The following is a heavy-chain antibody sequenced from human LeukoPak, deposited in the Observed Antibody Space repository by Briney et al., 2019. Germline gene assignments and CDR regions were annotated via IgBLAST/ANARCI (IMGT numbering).Heavy chain of an antibody. CDR2: INHSGNT. CDR1: GGSFSGYY. D-gene: IGHD4-17*01. J-gene: IGHJ4*02. V-gene: IGHV4-34*01. Sequence: SETLSLTCAVYGGSFSGYYWSWIRQPPGKGLEWIGEINHSGNTNSNPSLKSRVTMSVDTSKNQFSLKLSSLTATDTAMYYCARLMTTVFDYWGQGTLVTVSS. CDR3: ARLMTTVFDY.